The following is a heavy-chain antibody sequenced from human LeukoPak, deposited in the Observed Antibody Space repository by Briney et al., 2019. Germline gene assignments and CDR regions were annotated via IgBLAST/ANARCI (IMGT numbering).Heavy chain of an antibody. Sequence: GGSLRLSCAASGFTFSSFAMTWVRQAPGKGLEWVSSISDSGDSTFYADSVKGRFTISRDFSKNTIYLQMNSLGVDDTAVYYCVKGYKDYIWGSSRYAGTYYFDYWGQGVLVAVSS. J-gene: IGHJ4*02. CDR1: GFTFSSFA. CDR3: VKGYKDYIWGSSRYAGTYYFDY. V-gene: IGHV3-23*01. D-gene: IGHD3-16*02. CDR2: ISDSGDST.